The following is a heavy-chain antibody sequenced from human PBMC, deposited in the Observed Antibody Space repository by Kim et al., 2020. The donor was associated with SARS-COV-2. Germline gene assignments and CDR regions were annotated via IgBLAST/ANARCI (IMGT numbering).Heavy chain of an antibody. CDR3: TRLGVPPDY. V-gene: IGHV3-73*01. Sequence: APAYAASGKGTFTISRDDSKNKAYLQMNSLKTDDTAVYYCTRLGVPPDYWGQGTLVTVSS. J-gene: IGHJ4*02. CDR2: AP. D-gene: IGHD3-16*01.